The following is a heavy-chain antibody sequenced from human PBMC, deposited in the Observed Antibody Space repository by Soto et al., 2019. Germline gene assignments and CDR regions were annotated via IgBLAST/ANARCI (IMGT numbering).Heavy chain of an antibody. D-gene: IGHD3-10*01. J-gene: IGHJ5*02. CDR2: INQHGSEM. Sequence: GGSLRLSCAASGFTFSSYWMTWVRQTPGKGLQCVANINQHGSEMYYVDSVRGRFTISRDNAKNSLYLQMSSLRAEDTAVYYCARQTRAPESWRPGTLVTVSS. CDR3: ARQTRAPES. CDR1: GFTFSSYW. V-gene: IGHV3-7*03.